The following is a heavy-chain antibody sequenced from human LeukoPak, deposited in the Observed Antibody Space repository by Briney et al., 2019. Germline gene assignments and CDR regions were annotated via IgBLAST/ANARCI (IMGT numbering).Heavy chain of an antibody. D-gene: IGHD5-18*01. V-gene: IGHV3-30*02. J-gene: IGHJ4*02. Sequence: QPGGSLRLSCAASGFTFSSYGMHWVRQAPGKGLEWVAFIRYDGSNKYYADSVKGRFTISRDNSKNTLYLQMNSLRAEDTAVYYCAKGRGYSYGLPFLYWGQGTLVTVSS. CDR1: GFTFSSYG. CDR2: IRYDGSNK. CDR3: AKGRGYSYGLPFLY.